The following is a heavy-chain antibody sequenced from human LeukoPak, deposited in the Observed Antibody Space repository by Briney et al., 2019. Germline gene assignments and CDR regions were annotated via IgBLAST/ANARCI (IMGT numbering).Heavy chain of an antibody. CDR2: INPNSGGT. Sequence: KVSCKASGYTLTGYYMHWVRQAPGQGLEWMGWINPNSGGTNYAQKFQGRVTMTRDTSISTAYMELSRLRSDDTAVYYCARARVEWELLLDYWGQGTLVTVSS. CDR1: GYTLTGYY. J-gene: IGHJ4*02. CDR3: ARARVEWELLLDY. V-gene: IGHV1-2*02. D-gene: IGHD1-26*01.